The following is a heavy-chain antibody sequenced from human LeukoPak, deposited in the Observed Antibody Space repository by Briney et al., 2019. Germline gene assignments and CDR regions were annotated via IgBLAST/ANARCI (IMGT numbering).Heavy chain of an antibody. CDR1: GFTFSSYS. CDR2: ISSSSSTI. Sequence: AGSLRLSCAASGFTFSSYSMNWVRQAPGKGLEWVSYISSSSSTIYYADSVKGRFTISRDNAKNSLYLQMNSLRGEDTAVYYCASELYYYDSSGYTWLSDYCGQGKLVTVSS. J-gene: IGHJ4*02. CDR3: ASELYYYDSSGYTWLSDY. D-gene: IGHD3-22*01. V-gene: IGHV3-48*01.